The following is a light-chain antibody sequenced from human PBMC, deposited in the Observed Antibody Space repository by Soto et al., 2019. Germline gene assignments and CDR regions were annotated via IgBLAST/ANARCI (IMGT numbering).Light chain of an antibody. CDR3: QQRGTWPPFT. V-gene: IGKV3-11*01. J-gene: IGKJ4*02. CDR2: DAS. CDR1: QDVVKY. Sequence: EIVLTQSPASLYLSPGERVTLSCRASQDVVKYLAWYKQKPGQAPTLLIYDASKRAAGIPARSGGSGSGTDFTLTSSDVESEDFAVYFCQQRGTWPPFTFGGGTWLE.